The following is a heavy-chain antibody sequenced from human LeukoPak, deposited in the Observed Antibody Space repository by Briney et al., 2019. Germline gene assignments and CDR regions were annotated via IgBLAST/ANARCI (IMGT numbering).Heavy chain of an antibody. Sequence: GRSLRLSCVASGFTFSSYGMHWVRQAPGKGLEWVAVISFDGSKKYYADSVKGRFTISRDNSKNTLYLQMNSLRAEDTAVYYCAKDSLAVAGRWYFDYWGQGTLVTVSS. CDR1: GFTFSSYG. CDR3: AKDSLAVAGRWYFDY. D-gene: IGHD6-19*01. CDR2: ISFDGSKK. V-gene: IGHV3-30*18. J-gene: IGHJ4*02.